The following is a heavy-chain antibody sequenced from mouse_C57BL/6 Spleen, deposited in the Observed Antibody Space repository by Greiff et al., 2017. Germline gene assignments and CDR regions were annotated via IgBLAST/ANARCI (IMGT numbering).Heavy chain of an antibody. V-gene: IGHV1-61*01. J-gene: IGHJ1*03. D-gene: IGHD2-5*01. CDR2: IYPSDSET. CDR1: GYTFTSYW. CDR3: ARIPQKASKGYVDV. Sequence: QVQLQQPGAELVRPGSSVKLSCKASGYTFTSYWMDWVKQRPGQGLEWIGNIYPSDSETHYNPKFKEKATLTVDKSSSTAYMQLSSLTSEDSAVYYCARIPQKASKGYVDVWGTGTTVTVSS.